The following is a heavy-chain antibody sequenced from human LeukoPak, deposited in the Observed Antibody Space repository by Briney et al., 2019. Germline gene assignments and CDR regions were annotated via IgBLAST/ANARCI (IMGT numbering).Heavy chain of an antibody. Sequence: GGSLRLSCAASGFTFNNYAMSWVRQAPGKRLEWVSAITGNGGSTFYADSVKGRFTVSRDNSKNTLYLQVNSPRAEDTAVYYCAKDRFPNDGSWDFDYWGQGTLVTVSS. D-gene: IGHD6-13*01. CDR1: GFTFNNYA. CDR2: ITGNGGST. V-gene: IGHV3-23*01. J-gene: IGHJ4*02. CDR3: AKDRFPNDGSWDFDY.